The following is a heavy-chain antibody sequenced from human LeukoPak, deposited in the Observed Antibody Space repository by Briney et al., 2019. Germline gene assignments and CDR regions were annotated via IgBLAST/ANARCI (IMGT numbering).Heavy chain of an antibody. CDR2: ISGSGGST. Sequence: GGSLRLSCAASGFPFSSYAMSWVRQAPGKGLEWVSAISGSGGSTYYADSVKGRFTISRDNSKNTLYLQMNSLRAEDTAVYYCAKEVVVPAARYNWFDPWGQGTLVTVSS. D-gene: IGHD2-2*01. CDR1: GFPFSSYA. J-gene: IGHJ5*02. CDR3: AKEVVVPAARYNWFDP. V-gene: IGHV3-23*01.